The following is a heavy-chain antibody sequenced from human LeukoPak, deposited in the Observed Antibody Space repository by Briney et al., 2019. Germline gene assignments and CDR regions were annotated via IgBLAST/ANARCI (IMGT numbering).Heavy chain of an antibody. CDR1: GYTFTSYD. V-gene: IGHV1-8*01. CDR2: MNPNSGNT. CDR3: ARVGGEDDILTGGP. J-gene: IGHJ5*02. D-gene: IGHD3-9*01. Sequence: ASVKVSCKASGYTFTSYDINWVRQATGQGLEWMGWMNPNSGNTGYAQKFQGRVTMTRNTSISTAYMELSSLRSEDTAVYYCARVGGEDDILTGGPWGQGTLVTVSS.